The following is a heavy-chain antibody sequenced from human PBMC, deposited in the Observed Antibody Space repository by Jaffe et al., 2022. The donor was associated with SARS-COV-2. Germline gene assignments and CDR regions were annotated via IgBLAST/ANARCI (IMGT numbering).Heavy chain of an antibody. CDR1: GGTLSSYT. J-gene: IGHJ5*02. CDR2: TIPIFGTA. V-gene: IGHV1-69*01. Sequence: QVQLVQSGAEVKKPGSSVKVSCKASGGTLSSYTISWVRQAPGQGLEWMGGTIPIFGTANYAQNFEGRVTITADESTSTVYMELSSLRSEDTAVYYCARGDLGGPRFDPWGQGTLVTVSS. CDR3: ARGDLGGPRFDP. D-gene: IGHD3-16*01.